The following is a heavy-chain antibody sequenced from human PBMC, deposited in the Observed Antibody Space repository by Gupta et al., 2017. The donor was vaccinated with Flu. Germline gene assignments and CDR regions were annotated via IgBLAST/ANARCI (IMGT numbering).Heavy chain of an antibody. V-gene: IGHV3-30*18. CDR1: GFTFRSHG. Sequence: QLQLVESGGGVVQFGTSLRLSCAPSGFTFRSHGMHWVRHAPGRGLEGVADIASDGSHKDYADSVRGRFTISRDNSKNTLSLEMDSLRVEDTAVYYCAKDGPWTASCPYYCYYMDVWGKGTTVTVSS. D-gene: IGHD2-2*01. CDR2: IASDGSHK. J-gene: IGHJ6*03. CDR3: AKDGPWTASCPYYCYYMDV.